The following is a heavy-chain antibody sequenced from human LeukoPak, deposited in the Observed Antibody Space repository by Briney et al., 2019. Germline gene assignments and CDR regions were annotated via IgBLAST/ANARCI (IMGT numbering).Heavy chain of an antibody. CDR2: LYPGDSDT. J-gene: IGHJ5*02. CDR3: ARWPSQNNWFYP. CDR1: GYSFTSYW. Sequence: GESLKISCKGSGYSFTSYWLGWVCQMPGKGLEWMGILYPGDSDTRYSPSFQGQVTISADKSINTAYLQCSSLKASDTAMYYWARWPSQNNWFYPWDQGTLVTVSS. V-gene: IGHV5-51*01.